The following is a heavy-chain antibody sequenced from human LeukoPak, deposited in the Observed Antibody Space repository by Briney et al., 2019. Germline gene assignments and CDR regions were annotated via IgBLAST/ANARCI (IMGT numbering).Heavy chain of an antibody. V-gene: IGHV3-48*04. CDR3: ARVSSYDSSGYHFDY. CDR1: GFAFSTYW. J-gene: IGHJ4*02. CDR2: ISSSGSTI. Sequence: PGGSLRLSCAASGFAFSTYWMHWVRRTPGKGLVWVSYISSSGSTIYYADSVKGRFTISRDNAKNSLYLQMNSLRAEDTAVYYCARVSSYDSSGYHFDYWGQGTLVTVSS. D-gene: IGHD3-22*01.